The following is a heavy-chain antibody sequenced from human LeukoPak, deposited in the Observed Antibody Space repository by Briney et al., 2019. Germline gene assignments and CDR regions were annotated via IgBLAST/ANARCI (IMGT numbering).Heavy chain of an antibody. CDR1: DGSISSYY. CDR2: IYYSGST. CDR3: ARGRDGYNLSY. J-gene: IGHJ4*02. Sequence: PSGTLSLTCTVSDGSISSYYWSWIRQPPGKGLEWIGYIYYSGSTNYNPSLKSRVTISVDTSKNQFSLKLSSVTAADTAVYYCARGRDGYNLSYWGQGTLLTVSS. V-gene: IGHV4-59*01. D-gene: IGHD5-24*01.